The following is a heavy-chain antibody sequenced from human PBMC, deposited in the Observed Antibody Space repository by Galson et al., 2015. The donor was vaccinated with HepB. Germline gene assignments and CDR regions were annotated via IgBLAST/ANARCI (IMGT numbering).Heavy chain of an antibody. J-gene: IGHJ3*02. CDR2: IKQDGSEK. D-gene: IGHD3-10*01. Sequence: SLRLSCAASGFTFSSYWMSWVRQAPGKGLEWVSNIKQDGSEKYYVDSVKGRFTISRDNAKNSLYLQMNSLRAEDTAVYYCTGSGTYDAFDICGQGTMVTVSS. CDR1: GFTFSSYW. CDR3: TGSGTYDAFDI. V-gene: IGHV3-7*01.